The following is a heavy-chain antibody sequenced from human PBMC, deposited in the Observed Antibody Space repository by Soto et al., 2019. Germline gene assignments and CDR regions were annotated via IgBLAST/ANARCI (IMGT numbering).Heavy chain of an antibody. J-gene: IGHJ6*02. CDR2: IKQDGSEK. V-gene: IGHV3-7*03. CDR1: GFTFSSYW. CDR3: AKDYYGVDV. Sequence: PGGSLRLSCAASGFTFSSYWMSWVRQAPGKGLEWVANIKQDGSEKYYVDSVKGRFTISRDNSKNTLYLQMNSLRVEDTAVYYCAKDYYGVDVWGQGTTVTVSS.